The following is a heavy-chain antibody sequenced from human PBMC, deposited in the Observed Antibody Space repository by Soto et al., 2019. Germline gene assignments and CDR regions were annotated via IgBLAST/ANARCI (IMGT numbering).Heavy chain of an antibody. CDR1: GGSISSSSYY. J-gene: IGHJ6*02. D-gene: IGHD3-3*01. Sequence: PSETLSLTCTVSGGSISSSSYYWGWIRQPPGKGLEWIGSIYYSGSTYYNPSLKSRVTISVDTSKNQFSLKLSSVTAADTAVYYCARRGYDFWSGHKYYYYYYGMDVWGQGTTVTVSS. V-gene: IGHV4-39*01. CDR2: IYYSGST. CDR3: ARRGYDFWSGHKYYYYYYGMDV.